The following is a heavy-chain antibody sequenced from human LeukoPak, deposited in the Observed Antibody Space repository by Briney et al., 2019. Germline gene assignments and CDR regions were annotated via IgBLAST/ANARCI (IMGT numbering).Heavy chain of an antibody. CDR1: GFTFSDYY. V-gene: IGHV3-33*08. CDR2: IWYDGSNK. D-gene: IGHD2-15*01. J-gene: IGHJ4*02. CDR3: ARDLGYYDY. Sequence: GGSLRLSCAASGFTFSDYYMSWIRRAPGKGLEWVAVIWYDGSNKYYADSVKGRFTISRDNSKNTLYLQMNSLRAEDTAVYYCARDLGYYDYWGQGTLVTVSS.